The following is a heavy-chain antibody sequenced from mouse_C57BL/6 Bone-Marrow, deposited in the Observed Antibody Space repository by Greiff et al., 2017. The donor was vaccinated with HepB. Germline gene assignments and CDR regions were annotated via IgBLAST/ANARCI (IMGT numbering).Heavy chain of an antibody. CDR1: GYTFTSYW. CDR2: IDPSDSYT. CDR3: ARPLLLSLYYFDY. D-gene: IGHD2-1*01. J-gene: IGHJ2*01. V-gene: IGHV1-50*01. Sequence: VQLQQPGAELVKPGASVKLSCKASGYTFTSYWMQWVKQRPGQGLEWIGEIDPSDSYTNYNQKFKGKATLTVDTSSSTAYMQLSSLTSEDSAVYYCARPLLLSLYYFDYWGQGTTLTVSS.